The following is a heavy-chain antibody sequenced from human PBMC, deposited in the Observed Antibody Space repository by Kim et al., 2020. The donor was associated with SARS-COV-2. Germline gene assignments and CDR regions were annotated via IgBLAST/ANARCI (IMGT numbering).Heavy chain of an antibody. CDR2: INHSGST. D-gene: IGHD3-10*01. J-gene: IGHJ4*02. CDR1: GGSFSGYY. CDR3: ARGVNYYGSGSYKY. Sequence: SETLSLTCAVYGGSFSGYYWSWIRQPPGKGLEWIGEINHSGSTNYNLSLKSRVTISVDTSKNQFSLKLSSVTAADTAVYYCARGVNYYGSGSYKYWGQGTLVTVSS. V-gene: IGHV4-34*01.